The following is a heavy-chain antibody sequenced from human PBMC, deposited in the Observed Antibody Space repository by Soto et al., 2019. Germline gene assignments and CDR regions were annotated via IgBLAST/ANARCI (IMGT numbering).Heavy chain of an antibody. CDR1: GFTFRNYA. V-gene: IGHV3-23*01. CDR3: AKVTGIIDPFDP. CDR2: ITDSDGST. Sequence: EVQLLESGGGLVQPGGSLSLSCAASGFTFRNYAMSWVRQAPGKGREWVSSITDSDGSTYYADSVRGRFTISRDNSKTTLYLQMNSLRAEDTAVYYGAKVTGIIDPFDPWGQGTLVTVSS. J-gene: IGHJ5*02.